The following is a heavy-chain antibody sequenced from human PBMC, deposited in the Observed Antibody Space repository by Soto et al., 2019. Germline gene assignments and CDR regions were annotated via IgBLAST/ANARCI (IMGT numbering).Heavy chain of an antibody. V-gene: IGHV3-53*01. Sequence: EVQLVESGGTLIQPGGSLRLSCAASGFSVSSNHMTWVRQAPGKGLEWVSLIYSDGTTYYADSVKGRFTISRDNLKNNLFLQMDSLRAEDTAVYYCARGRASLSDFDYWGQGTLVTVSS. D-gene: IGHD2-2*01. CDR1: GFSVSSNH. CDR3: ARGRASLSDFDY. CDR2: IYSDGTT. J-gene: IGHJ4*02.